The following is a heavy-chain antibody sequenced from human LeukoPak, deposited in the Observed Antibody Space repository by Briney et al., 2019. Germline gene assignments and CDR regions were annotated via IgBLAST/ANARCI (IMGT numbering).Heavy chain of an antibody. CDR1: GFTSSSYA. V-gene: IGHV3-23*01. D-gene: IGHD3-22*01. J-gene: IGHJ4*02. Sequence: GGSLRLSCAASGFTSSSYAMSWVRQAPGKGLEWVSAISGSGGSTYYADSVKGRFTISRDNSKNTLYLHMNSLRAEDTAVYYCAKDGSTYYDRSGYYPFHYWGQGALVTVSS. CDR2: ISGSGGST. CDR3: AKDGSTYYDRSGYYPFHY.